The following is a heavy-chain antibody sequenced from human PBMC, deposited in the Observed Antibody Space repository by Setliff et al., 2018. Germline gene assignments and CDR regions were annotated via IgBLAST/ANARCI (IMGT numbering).Heavy chain of an antibody. CDR2: IYYSGST. CDR1: GGSISSSSYY. D-gene: IGHD1-26*01. V-gene: IGHV4-39*01. J-gene: IGHJ4*02. CDR3: ARLMGANGGGTSY. Sequence: PSETLSLTCTVSGGSISSSSYYCGWIRQPPGKGLEWIGSIYYSGSTYYNPSLKSRVTISVDTSKNQFSLKLSSVTAADTAVYYCARLMGANGGGTSYWGQGTQVTVSS.